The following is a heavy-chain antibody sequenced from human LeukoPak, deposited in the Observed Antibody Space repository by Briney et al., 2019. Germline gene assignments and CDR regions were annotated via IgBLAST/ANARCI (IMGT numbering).Heavy chain of an antibody. CDR2: IIPIFGTA. D-gene: IGHD1-26*01. V-gene: IGHV1-69*05. J-gene: IGHJ4*02. CDR1: GGAFSSNA. Sequence: SVKVSCKASGGAFSSNAISWVRQAPGQGLEWMGGIIPIFGTANYAQKFQGRVTITTDESTSTAYMELSSLRSEDTAVYYCARDPVGAKGGYWGQGTLVTVSS. CDR3: ARDPVGAKGGY.